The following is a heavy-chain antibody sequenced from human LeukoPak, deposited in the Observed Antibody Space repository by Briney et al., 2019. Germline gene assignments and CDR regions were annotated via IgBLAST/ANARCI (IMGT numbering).Heavy chain of an antibody. CDR1: GYTFTSYD. CDR2: MNPNSGNT. J-gene: IGHJ5*02. V-gene: IGHV1-8*01. Sequence: GASVKVSCKASGYTFTSYDINWVRQATGQGLEWMGWMNPNSGNTGYAQKFQGRVTMTRNTSISTAYMELSSLRSEDTAVYYCARGQYYDILTGYHSPNDPWGQGTLVTVSS. D-gene: IGHD3-9*01. CDR3: ARGQYYDILTGYHSPNDP.